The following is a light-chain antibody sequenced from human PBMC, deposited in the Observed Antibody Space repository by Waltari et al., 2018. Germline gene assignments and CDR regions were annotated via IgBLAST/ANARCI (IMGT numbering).Light chain of an antibody. CDR2: DAS. CDR1: QSVSSY. CDR3: QQRSNWPSIT. Sequence: EIVLTQSPATLSLSPGERPTPSCRASQSVSSYLAWYQQKPGQAPRLLIYDASNRATGIPARFSGSGSGTDFTLTISSLEPEDFAVYYCQQRSNWPSITFGQGTRLEIK. V-gene: IGKV3-11*01. J-gene: IGKJ5*01.